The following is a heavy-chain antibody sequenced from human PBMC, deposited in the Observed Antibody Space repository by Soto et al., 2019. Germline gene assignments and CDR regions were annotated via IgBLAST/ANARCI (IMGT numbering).Heavy chain of an antibody. CDR3: AKGSASSRPYYFDY. D-gene: IGHD6-6*01. V-gene: IGHV3-23*01. CDR2: ITGSGGDT. CDR1: GFTFSSYV. J-gene: IGHJ4*02. Sequence: EVQLLESGGGLVPPGGSLRLSCAASGFTFSSYVMSWVRQAPGKGLEWVSAITGSGGDTYYTDSVKGQFTISRDNSKSTLYLQMNSLRAEDTALYYCAKGSASSRPYYFDYWGQGTLVPVSS.